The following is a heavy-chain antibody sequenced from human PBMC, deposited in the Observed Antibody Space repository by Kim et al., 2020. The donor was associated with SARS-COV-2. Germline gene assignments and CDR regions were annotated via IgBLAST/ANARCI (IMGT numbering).Heavy chain of an antibody. J-gene: IGHJ4*02. D-gene: IGHD3-16*02. CDR3: TTDGPHLYDYVWGSYRIDY. V-gene: IGHV3-15*01. Sequence: GRFTISRDDSKNTLYLQMNSLKTEDTAVYYCTTDGPHLYDYVWGSYRIDYWGQGTLVTVSS.